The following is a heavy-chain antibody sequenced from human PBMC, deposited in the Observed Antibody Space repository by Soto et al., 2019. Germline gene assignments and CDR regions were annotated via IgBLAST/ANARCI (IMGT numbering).Heavy chain of an antibody. Sequence: GGSLRLSCAASGSTFSSYWMSWVRQAPGKGLEWVANIKQDGSEKYYVDSVKGRFTISRDNAKNSLYLQMNSLRAEDTAVYYCARGLGIAAAGTRNLVYWFDHWGQGTLVTVSS. CDR2: IKQDGSEK. CDR3: ARGLGIAAAGTRNLVYWFDH. CDR1: GSTFSSYW. J-gene: IGHJ5*02. V-gene: IGHV3-7*01. D-gene: IGHD6-13*01.